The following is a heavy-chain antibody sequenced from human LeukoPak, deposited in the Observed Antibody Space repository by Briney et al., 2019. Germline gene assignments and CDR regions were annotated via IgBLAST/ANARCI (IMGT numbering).Heavy chain of an antibody. Sequence: GRSLRLSCAASGFTFSSYAMHWVRQAPGKGLEWVAVISGSGGSTYYADSVKGRFTISRDNSNNTLYLQMNSLRPDDTAVYYCAKPARTDYADYWGQGTLVTVSS. CDR2: ISGSGGST. J-gene: IGHJ4*02. D-gene: IGHD1-14*01. V-gene: IGHV3-23*01. CDR3: AKPARTDYADY. CDR1: GFTFSSYA.